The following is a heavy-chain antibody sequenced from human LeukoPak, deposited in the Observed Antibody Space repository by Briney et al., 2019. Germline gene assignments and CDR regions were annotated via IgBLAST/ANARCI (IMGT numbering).Heavy chain of an antibody. CDR2: INPNSGGT. CDR3: ARDAAAAGTAPDY. J-gene: IGHJ4*02. D-gene: IGHD6-13*01. Sequence: ASVKVSCKASGYTFSGYYMHWVRQAPGQGLEWMGWINPNSGGTKYAQKFQGRVTMTRDTSISTAYMELSRLRSDDTAVYYCARDAAAAGTAPDYWGQGSLVTVSS. V-gene: IGHV1-2*02. CDR1: GYTFSGYY.